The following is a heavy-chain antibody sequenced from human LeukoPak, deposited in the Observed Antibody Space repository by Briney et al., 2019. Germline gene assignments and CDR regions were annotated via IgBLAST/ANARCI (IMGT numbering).Heavy chain of an antibody. CDR2: IKRNSAGI. D-gene: IGHD1-26*01. CDR1: GFTFSTYW. Sequence: GGSLRLSCAGSGFTFSTYWMHWVRQAPGKGLEWVSSIKRNSAGIGYADSVKGRFTISRDNAKNSLYLQMNSLRAEDTAFYFCAKDIGYSGSYYYAFDLWGQGTMVTVSS. CDR3: AKDIGYSGSYYYAFDL. J-gene: IGHJ3*01. V-gene: IGHV3-9*01.